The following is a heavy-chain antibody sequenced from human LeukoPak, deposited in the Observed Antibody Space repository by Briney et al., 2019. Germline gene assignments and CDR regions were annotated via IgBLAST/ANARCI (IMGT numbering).Heavy chain of an antibody. CDR3: ARASYCSSTSCARFYYMDV. V-gene: IGHV1-69*13. CDR1: GYTFTSYD. D-gene: IGHD2-2*01. Sequence: SVKVSCKASGYTFTSYDINWVRQAPGQGLEWMGGIIPIFGTANYAQKFQGRVTITADESTSTAYMELSSLRSEDTAVYYCARASYCSSTSCARFYYMDVWGKGTTVTISS. J-gene: IGHJ6*03. CDR2: IIPIFGTA.